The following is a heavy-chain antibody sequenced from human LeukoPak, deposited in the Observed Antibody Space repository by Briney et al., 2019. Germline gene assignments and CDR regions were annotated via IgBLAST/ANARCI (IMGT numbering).Heavy chain of an antibody. V-gene: IGHV3-48*04. D-gene: IGHD1-26*01. CDR2: ISLSGRTI. Sequence: GGSLRLSCAASGFTFSSYSMNWIRQAPGKGLEWVSYISLSGRTIYYADSVKGRFTISRDNAKNSLYLQMNSLRAEDTAVYYCARQLRGGYFDYWGQGTLVTVSS. CDR3: ARQLRGGYFDY. J-gene: IGHJ4*02. CDR1: GFTFSSYS.